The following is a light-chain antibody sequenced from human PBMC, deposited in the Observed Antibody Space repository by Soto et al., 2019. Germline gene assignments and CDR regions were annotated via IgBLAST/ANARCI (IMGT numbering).Light chain of an antibody. Sequence: QSVLTQPASVSGSPGQSITISCTGTSSDVGGYNYVSWYQQHPGKAPKLMIYGVSNRPSGVSNRFSGSKSGNTASLTISGLQAEDEADYYCSSYTSSSTYNYVFGTGTKVTVL. CDR1: SSDVGGYNY. J-gene: IGLJ1*01. V-gene: IGLV2-14*01. CDR2: GVS. CDR3: SSYTSSSTYNYV.